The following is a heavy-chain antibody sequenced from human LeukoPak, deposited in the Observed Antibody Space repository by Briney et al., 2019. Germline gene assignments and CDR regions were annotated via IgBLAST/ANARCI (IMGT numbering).Heavy chain of an antibody. V-gene: IGHV3-53*01. D-gene: IGHD6-19*01. CDR3: AISSGWYLGNFDY. J-gene: IGHJ4*02. CDR1: GFTVSSNY. Sequence: GGSLRLSCAASGFTVSSNYMSWVRQALGKGLEWVSVIYSGGSTCYADSVKGRFTISRDNSKNTLYLQMNSLRAVDTAVYYCAISSGWYLGNFDYWGQGTLVTVSS. CDR2: IYSGGST.